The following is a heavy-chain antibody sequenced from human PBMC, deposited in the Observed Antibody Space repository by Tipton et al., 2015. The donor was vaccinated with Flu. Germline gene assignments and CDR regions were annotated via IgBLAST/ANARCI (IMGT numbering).Heavy chain of an antibody. V-gene: IGHV4-59*01. CDR2: IYYSGST. J-gene: IGHJ1*01. Sequence: TLSLTCTVSGGSINSYYWSWIRQPPGKGLEWIGYIYYSGSTNYNPSLKSRVTISVDTSKNQFSLKLSSMTAADTAVYYCARGSSWYLHFQHWGQGTLVTVSS. CDR3: ARGSSWYLHFQH. D-gene: IGHD6-13*01. CDR1: GGSINSYY.